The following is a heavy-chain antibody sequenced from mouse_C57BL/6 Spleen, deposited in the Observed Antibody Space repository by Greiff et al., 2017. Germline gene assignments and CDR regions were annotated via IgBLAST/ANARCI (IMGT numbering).Heavy chain of an antibody. CDR2: IYPRSGNT. CDR1: GYTFTSYG. Sequence: VKLMESGAELARPGASVKLSCKASGYTFTSYGISWVKQRTGQGLEWIGEIYPRSGNTYYNEKFKGKATLTADKSSSTAYMELRSLTSEDSAVYFCARAYYDYDGGKNAMDYWGQGTSVTVSS. V-gene: IGHV1-81*01. CDR3: ARAYYDYDGGKNAMDY. D-gene: IGHD2-4*01. J-gene: IGHJ4*01.